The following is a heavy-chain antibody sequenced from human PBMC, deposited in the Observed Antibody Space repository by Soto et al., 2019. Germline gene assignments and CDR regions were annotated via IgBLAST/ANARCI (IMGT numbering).Heavy chain of an antibody. V-gene: IGHV1-8*01. CDR3: ARGRGTGTAASAFAY. Sequence: QVQLVQSGAEVKKPGASVRVSCKASGYTFSTYDINWVRQAAGQGLEWMGWMNANSGNTGYAQKFQGRVTMTSNTSISTAYVELGSLRSEDTAVYYWARGRGTGTAASAFAYWGQGILVTVSS. J-gene: IGHJ4*02. D-gene: IGHD2-2*01. CDR1: GYTFSTYD. CDR2: MNANSGNT.